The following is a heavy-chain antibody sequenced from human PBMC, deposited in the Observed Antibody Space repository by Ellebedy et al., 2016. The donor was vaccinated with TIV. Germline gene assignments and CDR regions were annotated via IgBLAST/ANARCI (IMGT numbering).Heavy chain of an antibody. D-gene: IGHD3-10*01. CDR1: GYTFTGYY. CDR3: ARSSITMVRGVKGTTLGY. Sequence: AASVKVSCKASGYTFTGYYMHWVRQAPGQGLEWMGWINPNSGGTNYAQKFQGRVTMTRDTSISTAYMELSRLRSDDTAVYYCARSSITMVRGVKGTTLGYWGQGTLVTVSS. V-gene: IGHV1-2*02. CDR2: INPNSGGT. J-gene: IGHJ4*02.